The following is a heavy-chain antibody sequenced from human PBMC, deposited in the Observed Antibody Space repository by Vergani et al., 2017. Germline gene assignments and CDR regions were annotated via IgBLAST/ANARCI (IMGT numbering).Heavy chain of an antibody. D-gene: IGHD1-1*01. J-gene: IGHJ4*02. CDR3: ARGGVTIDY. CDR2: IYYSGST. Sequence: QVQLQESGPGLVKPSETLSLTCTVSGGSISSYYWSWIRQPPGKGLEWIGYIYYSGSTNYNPSHKSRVTISVDTSKNQFSLKLSSVTAADTAVYYCARGGVTIDYWGQGTLVTVSS. V-gene: IGHV4-59*01. CDR1: GGSISSYY.